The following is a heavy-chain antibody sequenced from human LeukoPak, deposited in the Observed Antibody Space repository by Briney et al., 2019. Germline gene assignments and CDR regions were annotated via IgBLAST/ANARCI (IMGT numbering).Heavy chain of an antibody. CDR2: IYTSGST. D-gene: IGHD3-22*01. CDR3: ARDRRYYDSSGFDY. CDR1: GGSIGSGSYY. Sequence: PSETLSLTCTVSGGSIGSGSYYWSWIRQPAGKGLEWIGRIYTSGSTNYNPSLKSGVTISVDTSKNQFSLKLSSVAAADTAVYYCARDRRYYDSSGFDYWGQGTLVTVSS. V-gene: IGHV4-61*02. J-gene: IGHJ4*02.